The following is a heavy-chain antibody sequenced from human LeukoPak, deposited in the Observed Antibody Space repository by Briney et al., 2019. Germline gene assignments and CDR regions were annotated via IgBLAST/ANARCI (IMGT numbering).Heavy chain of an antibody. D-gene: IGHD2-2*01. Sequence: GGSLRLSCAASGFTFSSYSMNWVRQAPGKGLEWVSYISSSSSTIYYADSVKGRFTISRDNAKNSLYLQMNSLRAEDTAVYYCTRDRGYCSSTSCYPSHFDYWGQGTPVTVSS. CDR3: TRDRGYCSSTSCYPSHFDY. V-gene: IGHV3-48*04. CDR1: GFTFSSYS. J-gene: IGHJ4*02. CDR2: ISSSSSTI.